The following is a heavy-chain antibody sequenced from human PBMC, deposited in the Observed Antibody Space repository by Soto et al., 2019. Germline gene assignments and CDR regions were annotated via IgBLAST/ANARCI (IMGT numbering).Heavy chain of an antibody. CDR1: GFTFSSHA. Sequence: EVQLLESGGGLVQPGGSLRLSCAASGFTFSSHAMSWVRQAPGKGLEWVSGVSGSGGSTYYADSVKGRFTVSRDNSKNTVYLQMDSLRAEDTAVYYCAIGVGDYIWGTYRLSDYFDYWGQGSLVTVAS. CDR3: AIGVGDYIWGTYRLSDYFDY. V-gene: IGHV3-23*01. CDR2: VSGSGGST. J-gene: IGHJ4*02. D-gene: IGHD3-16*02.